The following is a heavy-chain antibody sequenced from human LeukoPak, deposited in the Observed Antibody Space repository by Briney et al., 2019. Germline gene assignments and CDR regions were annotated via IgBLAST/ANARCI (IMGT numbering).Heavy chain of an antibody. J-gene: IGHJ6*03. CDR2: ISCDGSNK. D-gene: IGHD3-22*01. V-gene: IGHV3-30*18. CDR3: AKGGSDSSGYYSLYYYYYMDV. Sequence: PGRSLRLSCAASGFTFSSYGMHWVRQAPGKGLEWVAVISCDGSNKYYADSVKGRFTISRDNSKNMLYLQMSSLRAEDTAVYYCAKGGSDSSGYYSLYYYYYMDVWGKGTTVTISS. CDR1: GFTFSSYG.